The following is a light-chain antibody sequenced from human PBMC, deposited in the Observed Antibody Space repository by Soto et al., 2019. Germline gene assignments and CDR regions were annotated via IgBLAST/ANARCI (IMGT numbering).Light chain of an antibody. CDR2: DAS. CDR1: QSVSSY. J-gene: IGKJ1*01. V-gene: IGKV3-11*01. Sequence: DIVLTQSPATQSLSPGERATLSCRASQSVSSYLAWYQQKPGQAPRLLIYDASNRATGIPARFSGSGSGTDFTLTISSLEPEDFAVFYCHLSDSAPWTFCQGTKVDIK. CDR3: HLSDSAPWT.